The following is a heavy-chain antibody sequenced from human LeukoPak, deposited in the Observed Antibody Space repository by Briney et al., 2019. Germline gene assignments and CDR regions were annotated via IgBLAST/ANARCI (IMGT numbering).Heavy chain of an antibody. D-gene: IGHD3-22*01. V-gene: IGHV1-2*02. J-gene: IGHJ4*02. CDR3: ARDLRYYYDSSGYYSVDY. CDR1: GYTFTGYY. CDR2: INPNSGGT. Sequence: GASVKVSCKASGYTFTGYYMHWVRQAPGQGLEWMGWINPNSGGTDYAQKFQGRVTMTRDTSISTAYMELSRLRSDDTAVYYCARDLRYYYDSSGYYSVDYWGQGTLVTVSS.